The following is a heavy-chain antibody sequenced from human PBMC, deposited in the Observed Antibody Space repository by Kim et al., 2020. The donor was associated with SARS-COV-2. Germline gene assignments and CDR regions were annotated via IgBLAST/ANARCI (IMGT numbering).Heavy chain of an antibody. CDR2: INPNSGGT. Sequence: ASVKVSCKASGYTFTGYYMHWVRQAPGQGLEWMGWINPNSGGTNYAQKFQGRVTMTRDTSNSTAYMELSRLRSEDTAVYYCARDRPRPSSGLDYWGQGTLFTVSS. CDR3: ARDRPRPSSGLDY. V-gene: IGHV1-2*02. CDR1: GYTFTGYY. J-gene: IGHJ4*02.